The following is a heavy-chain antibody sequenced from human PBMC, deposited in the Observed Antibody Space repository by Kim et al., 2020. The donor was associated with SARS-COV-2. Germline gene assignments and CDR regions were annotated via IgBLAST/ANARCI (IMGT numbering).Heavy chain of an antibody. CDR2: ISGSGGST. Sequence: GGSLRLSCAASGFTFSSYAMSWVRQAPGKGLEWVSAISGSGGSTYYADSVKGRFTISRDNSKNTLYLQMNSLRAEDTAVYYCAKAPHYDILTGPTPIFDYWGQGTLVTVSS. CDR3: AKAPHYDILTGPTPIFDY. D-gene: IGHD3-9*01. CDR1: GFTFSSYA. J-gene: IGHJ4*02. V-gene: IGHV3-23*01.